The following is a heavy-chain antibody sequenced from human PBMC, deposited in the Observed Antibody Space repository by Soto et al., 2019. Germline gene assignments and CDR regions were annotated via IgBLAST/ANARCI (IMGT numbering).Heavy chain of an antibody. CDR3: ARAIAGRLSSAWTWLDF. J-gene: IGHJ5*01. Sequence: QVQLVESGGGVVQPGRSLRLSCAASGFTFSNYAMHWVRQAPGKGLEWVAAIPKDGSDQHYADSVKGRFAISRDNSENTLPLKMNGLREEDAAVYYCARAIAGRLSSAWTWLDFWCQGTLVTVSS. V-gene: IGHV3-30*09. CDR2: IPKDGSDQ. D-gene: IGHD2-2*01. CDR1: GFTFSNYA.